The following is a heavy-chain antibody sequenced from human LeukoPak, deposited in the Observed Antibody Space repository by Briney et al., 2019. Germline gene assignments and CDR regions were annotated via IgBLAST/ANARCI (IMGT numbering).Heavy chain of an antibody. CDR3: ARMSYYDSSGDNWFDP. D-gene: IGHD3-22*01. Sequence: GASVKVSCKASGYTFTGYYMHWVRQAPGQGLEWMGWINPNSGGTNYAQNFQGRVTMTRDTSISTAYMELSSLRSEDTAVYYCARMSYYDSSGDNWFDPWGQGALVTVSS. CDR1: GYTFTGYY. V-gene: IGHV1-2*02. CDR2: INPNSGGT. J-gene: IGHJ5*02.